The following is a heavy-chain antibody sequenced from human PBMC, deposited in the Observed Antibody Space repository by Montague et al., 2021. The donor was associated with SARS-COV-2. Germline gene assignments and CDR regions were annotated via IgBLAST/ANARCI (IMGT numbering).Heavy chain of an antibody. CDR1: GFPFRIYA. D-gene: IGHD3-22*01. CDR3: AREGLGNYYDSSGYYPFDY. V-gene: IGHV3-23*01. CDR2: IIEPGGAA. Sequence: SLRLSCAASGFPFRIYAMSWVRQAPGEGLEWVSGIIEPGGAALXXXSXXXRFXISRDNSKNTLYLQMNSLRAEDTAVYYCAREGLGNYYDSSGYYPFDYWGQGTLVTVSS. J-gene: IGHJ4*02.